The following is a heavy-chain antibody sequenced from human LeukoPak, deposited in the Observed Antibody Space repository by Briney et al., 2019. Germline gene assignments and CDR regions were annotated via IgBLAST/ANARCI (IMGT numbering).Heavy chain of an antibody. D-gene: IGHD3-10*01. CDR1: GFTFSGSA. V-gene: IGHV3-73*01. CDR2: IRSKANSYAT. CDR3: TGNYYGSGSYADFDY. J-gene: IGHJ4*02. Sequence: GGSLRLSCAASGFTFSGSAMHWVRQASGKGLEWVGRIRSKANSYATAYAASVKGRFTISRDDSKNTAYLQMDSLKTEDTAVYYCTGNYYGSGSYADFDYWGQGTLITVSS.